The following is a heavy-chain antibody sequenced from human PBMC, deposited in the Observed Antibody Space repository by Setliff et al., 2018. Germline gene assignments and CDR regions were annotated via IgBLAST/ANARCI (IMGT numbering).Heavy chain of an antibody. J-gene: IGHJ4*02. Sequence: PSETLSLTCTVSGGSISSYYWSWIRQPAGKGLEWIGRIYTSGSTNYNPSLKSRVTISLDTSKNQFSLNLSSMSAADTAVYFCARGRNIAARLLDSWGQGALVTVSS. CDR2: IYTSGST. V-gene: IGHV4-4*07. D-gene: IGHD6-6*01. CDR3: ARGRNIAARLLDS. CDR1: GGSISSYY.